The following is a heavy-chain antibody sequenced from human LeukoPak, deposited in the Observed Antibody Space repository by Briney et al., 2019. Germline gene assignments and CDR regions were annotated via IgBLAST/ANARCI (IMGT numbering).Heavy chain of an antibody. Sequence: ASVTVSCKASGYTFTSYGISWVRQAPGQGLVWMGWISGYNGNTIYAQKLQGRVTMTTDTSTSTAYMELRSLRSDDTAVYYCARGSTYYYDSSGYYSIVPLDYWGQGTLVTVSS. J-gene: IGHJ4*02. V-gene: IGHV1-18*01. CDR2: ISGYNGNT. D-gene: IGHD3-22*01. CDR3: ARGSTYYYDSSGYYSIVPLDY. CDR1: GYTFTSYG.